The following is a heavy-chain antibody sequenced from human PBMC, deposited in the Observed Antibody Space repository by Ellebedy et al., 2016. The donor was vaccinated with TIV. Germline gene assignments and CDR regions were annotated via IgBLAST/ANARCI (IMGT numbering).Heavy chain of an antibody. CDR1: GGPVSRGSYY. V-gene: IGHV4-61*01. CDR2: IYYSGST. J-gene: IGHJ5*02. D-gene: IGHD2-15*01. CDR3: ARGGRGWFEP. Sequence: MPSETLSLTCTVSGGPVSRGSYYGSWRRQPTGKGLEWIGYIYYSGSTNYNPALKSRVTITVDRSKNQFSLKLSSVTAADTAVYYCARGGRGWFEPWGQGTLFTVSS.